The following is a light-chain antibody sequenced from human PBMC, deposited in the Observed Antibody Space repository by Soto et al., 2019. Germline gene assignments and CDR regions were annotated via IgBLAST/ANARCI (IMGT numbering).Light chain of an antibody. V-gene: IGKV1-9*01. CDR3: QQLSHYPYT. Sequence: DIQLTQSPSFLSASVEDRVTISCRASYDISSSLAWYQQEPGKPPKLLIYDSSTLQTGVPSRFTGSGAGRKFTRTIRGLQCGDCATYFCQQLSHYPYTFGQGTKLES. CDR2: DSS. J-gene: IGKJ2*01. CDR1: YDISSS.